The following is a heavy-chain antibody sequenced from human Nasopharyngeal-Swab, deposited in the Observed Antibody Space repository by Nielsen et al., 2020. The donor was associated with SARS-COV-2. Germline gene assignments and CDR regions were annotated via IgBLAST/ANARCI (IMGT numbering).Heavy chain of an antibody. CDR1: GFTFSDYY. D-gene: IGHD6-19*01. CDR2: ISCSGSTI. CDR3: ARDGVVAATRSIAVAGTPYYYYGMDV. V-gene: IGHV3-11*04. Sequence: GGSLRLSCAVSGFTFSDYYMSWIRQAPGKGLEWVSYISCSGSTIYYADSVKGRFTISRDNAKNSLYLQMNSLRAEDTAVYYCARDGVVAATRSIAVAGTPYYYYGMDVWGQGTTVTVSS. J-gene: IGHJ6*02.